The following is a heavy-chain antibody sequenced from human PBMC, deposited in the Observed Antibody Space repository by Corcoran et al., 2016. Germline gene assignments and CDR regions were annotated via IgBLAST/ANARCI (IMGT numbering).Heavy chain of an antibody. Sequence: QVQLQQWGAGLLKPSETLSLSCAVYGGSFSGYYWSWIRQPPGKGLEWIGEINHSGSTNYNPSLKSRVTISVDTSKNQFSLKLSSVTAADTAVYYGARRGPLSSSWYGNWGQGTLVTVSS. V-gene: IGHV4-34*01. J-gene: IGHJ1*01. CDR3: ARRGPLSSSWYGN. CDR1: GGSFSGYY. CDR2: INHSGST. D-gene: IGHD6-13*01.